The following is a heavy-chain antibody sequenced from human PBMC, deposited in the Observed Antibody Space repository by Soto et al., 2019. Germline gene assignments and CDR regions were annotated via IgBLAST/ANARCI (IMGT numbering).Heavy chain of an antibody. D-gene: IGHD3-3*01. CDR1: RLTFISLV. CDR3: ATVCDFSNNYYSIDAFLL. V-gene: IGHV3-48*03. CDR2: ISGFGTTN. J-gene: IGHJ3*01. Sequence: SMTLACAAYRLTFISLVFNWDSQAPGSGLEWITYISGFGTTNYYADSVKGRFTISRDHAKNSPSTQMNSLRTEHTAVFYCATVCDFSNNYYSIDAFLLWGPGTLVTVSS.